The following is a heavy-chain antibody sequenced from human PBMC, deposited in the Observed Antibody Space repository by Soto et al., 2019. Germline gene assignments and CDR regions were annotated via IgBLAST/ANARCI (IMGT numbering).Heavy chain of an antibody. Sequence: SVKVYCKAAGCSFSGYAISWVRQAPGKVLEWMGGIIPIFGTANYAQKFQGRVTITADASTSTAYMELSSLRSEDTAVYYCARDSHNYYDSSGYYLNYFDYWGHGPLVTVSS. CDR1: GCSFSGYA. J-gene: IGHJ4*01. CDR2: IIPIFGTA. CDR3: ARDSHNYYDSSGYYLNYFDY. V-gene: IGHV1-69*13. D-gene: IGHD3-22*01.